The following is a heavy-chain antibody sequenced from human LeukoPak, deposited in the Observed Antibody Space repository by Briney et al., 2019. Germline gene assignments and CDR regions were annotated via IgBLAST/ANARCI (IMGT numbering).Heavy chain of an antibody. V-gene: IGHV1-69*05. Sequence: SVKVSCKASGGTFSSYAISWVRQAPGQGLEWMGRIIPIFGTANYAQKFQGRVTIATDESTSTAYMELSSLRSEDTAVYYCARVQYDSDAFDIWGQGTMVTVSS. CDR1: GGTFSSYA. J-gene: IGHJ3*02. CDR3: ARVQYDSDAFDI. CDR2: IIPIFGTA. D-gene: IGHD3-22*01.